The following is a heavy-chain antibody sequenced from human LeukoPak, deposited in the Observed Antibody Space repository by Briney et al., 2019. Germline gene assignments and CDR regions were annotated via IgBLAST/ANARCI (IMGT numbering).Heavy chain of an antibody. J-gene: IGHJ5*02. CDR3: ARGGGSGLSDWFDP. CDR2: MNPNRGNT. CDR1: GYTFTSYD. V-gene: IGHV1-8*03. Sequence: GASVKVSCKASGYTFTSYDINWVRQATGQGLEWMGWMNPNRGNTGYAQKFQGRVTITRNTSISTAYMELSSLRSEDTAVYYCARGGGSGLSDWFDPWGQGTLVTVSS. D-gene: IGHD1-26*01.